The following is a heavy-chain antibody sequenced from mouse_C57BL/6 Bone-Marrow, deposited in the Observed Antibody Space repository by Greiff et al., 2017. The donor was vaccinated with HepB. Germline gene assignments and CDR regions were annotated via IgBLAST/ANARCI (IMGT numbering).Heavy chain of an antibody. CDR1: GYSSTSGYY. CDR2: ISYDGSN. V-gene: IGHV3-6*01. D-gene: IGHD4-1*01. Sequence: QESGPGLVKPSQSLSLTCSVTGYSSTSGYYWNWSRQFPGNKLEWMGYISYDGSNNYNPSLKNRNSITRDTSKNQFFLKLNSVTTEDTATYYCARGTGGGFAYWGQGTLVTVSA. J-gene: IGHJ3*01. CDR3: ARGTGGGFAY.